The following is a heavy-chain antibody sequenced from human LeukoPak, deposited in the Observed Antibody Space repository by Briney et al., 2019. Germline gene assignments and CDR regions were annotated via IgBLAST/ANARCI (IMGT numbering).Heavy chain of an antibody. D-gene: IGHD4-17*01. CDR1: GFTFSDYN. Sequence: GGSLRLSCAASGFTFSDYNMNWVRQAPGKGLEWVSYITNGGSTTHHADSVKGRFTISRDNAKKTLYLQMNSLRAEDTAVYYCARAPYGDYGMDVWGQGTTVTVSS. J-gene: IGHJ6*02. V-gene: IGHV3-11*01. CDR3: ARAPYGDYGMDV. CDR2: ITNGGSTT.